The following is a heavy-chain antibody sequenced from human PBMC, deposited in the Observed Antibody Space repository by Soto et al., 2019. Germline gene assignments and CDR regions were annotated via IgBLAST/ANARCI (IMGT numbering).Heavy chain of an antibody. D-gene: IGHD6-19*01. V-gene: IGHV1-69*01. J-gene: IGHJ4*02. CDR1: GGTFSNYA. Sequence: QVQLVQSGAEVKKPGSSLKISCKASGGTFSNYATSWVRQAPGQGLEWMGGIIPIFGTANYAQKFQGRVTITADESTRTAYMELSSLRSDDTAVYYCARDVSAVAGRGDFDHWGQGTLVTVSS. CDR3: ARDVSAVAGRGDFDH. CDR2: IIPIFGTA.